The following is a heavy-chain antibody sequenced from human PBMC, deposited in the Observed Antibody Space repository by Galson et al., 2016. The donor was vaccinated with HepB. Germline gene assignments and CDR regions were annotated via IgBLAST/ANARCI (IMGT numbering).Heavy chain of an antibody. D-gene: IGHD3-10*01. V-gene: IGHV3-33*01. CDR3: ARGVGDGSGSHFDY. Sequence: SLRLSCAASGFTFSSYGMHWVRQAPGKGLEWMAVIWYDGSNKYYADSVKGRFTISRDNSKNALYLQMNSLRAEDTAVYYCARGVGDGSGSHFDYWGQGTLVTVSS. J-gene: IGHJ4*02. CDR2: IWYDGSNK. CDR1: GFTFSSYG.